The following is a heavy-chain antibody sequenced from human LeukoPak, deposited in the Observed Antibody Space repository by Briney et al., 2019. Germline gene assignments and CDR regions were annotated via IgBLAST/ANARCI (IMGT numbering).Heavy chain of an antibody. J-gene: IGHJ4*02. CDR1: GFTFSSYS. CDR2: ISSSSSYI. CDR3: ARAPYYYDSSGYYSSDY. Sequence: GGSLRLSCAASGFTFSSYSINWVRQAPGKGLEWVSSISSSSSYIYYADSVKGRFTISRDNAKNSLYLQMNSLRAEDTAVYYCARAPYYYDSSGYYSSDYWGQGTLVTVSS. D-gene: IGHD3-22*01. V-gene: IGHV3-21*01.